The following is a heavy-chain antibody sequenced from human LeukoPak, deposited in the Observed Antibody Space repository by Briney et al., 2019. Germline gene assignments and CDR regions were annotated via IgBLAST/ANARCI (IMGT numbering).Heavy chain of an antibody. CDR3: ARVVAYRAY. D-gene: IGHD1-14*01. CDR1: GFTFSTYS. Sequence: GGSLRLSCAVSGFTFSTYSMNWVRQAPGKGLEWVSYISSSSTIYYADSVKGRFTISRDNSKNTLYLQMNSLRVEDTAVYYCARVVAYRAYWGQGTLVTVSS. V-gene: IGHV3-48*01. J-gene: IGHJ4*02. CDR2: ISSSSTI.